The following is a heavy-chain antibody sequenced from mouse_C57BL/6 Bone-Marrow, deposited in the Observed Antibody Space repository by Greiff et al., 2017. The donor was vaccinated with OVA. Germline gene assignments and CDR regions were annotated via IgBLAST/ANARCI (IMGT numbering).Heavy chain of an antibody. CDR3: AREKGYDYAMDY. Sequence: EVKLMESGPGLVKPSQSLSLTCSVTGYSITSGYYWNWIRQFPGNKLEWMGYISYDGSNNYNPSLKNRISITRDTSKNQFFLKLNSVTTEDTATYYCAREKGYDYAMDYWGQGTSVTVSS. D-gene: IGHD2-2*01. J-gene: IGHJ4*01. V-gene: IGHV3-6*01. CDR2: ISYDGSN. CDR1: GYSITSGYY.